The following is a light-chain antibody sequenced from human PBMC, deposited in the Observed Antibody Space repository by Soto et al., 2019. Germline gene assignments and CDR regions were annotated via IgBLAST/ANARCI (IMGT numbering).Light chain of an antibody. CDR1: QSISGS. J-gene: IGKJ1*01. V-gene: IGKV1-5*01. Sequence: DVQMTQSPSTLSASVGDRVTITCRASQSISGSLAWYQQKPGKAPKALIYDASSLESGVPSRFRGSGSGTEFTLTISSLQPDDFATYYCQQYNIYWTFGRGTKVEI. CDR3: QQYNIYWT. CDR2: DAS.